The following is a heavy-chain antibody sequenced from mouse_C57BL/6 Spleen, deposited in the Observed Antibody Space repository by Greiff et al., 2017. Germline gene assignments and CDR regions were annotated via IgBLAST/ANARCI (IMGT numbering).Heavy chain of an antibody. CDR3: AREGTAHAT. D-gene: IGHD3-2*02. CDR2: LGPSDGHT. J-gene: IGHJ3*01. CDR1: GYTFTSYW. Sequence: VQLQQPGAELVKPGASVKLSCKASGYTFTSYWMPWVNQRPGQGLEWIAELGPSDGHTNYPQKFKGKATLTVDTSSSTAYMQLSSLTYDDSAVYYCAREGTAHATWGQGTLVTVSA. V-gene: IGHV1-50*01.